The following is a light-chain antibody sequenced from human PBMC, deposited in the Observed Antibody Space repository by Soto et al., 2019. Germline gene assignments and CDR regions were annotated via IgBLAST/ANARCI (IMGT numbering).Light chain of an antibody. Sequence: QSVLTQPPSASGSPGQSVTISCTGTSSDVGAYDYVSWFQQHPGKAPKLIIYQVTKRPSGVPDRFSGSKSGNTASLTVSGLQAEDEADYFCSSYVGSDNWVFGGGTKLTVL. CDR3: SSYVGSDNWV. CDR1: SSDVGAYDY. J-gene: IGLJ3*02. V-gene: IGLV2-8*01. CDR2: QVT.